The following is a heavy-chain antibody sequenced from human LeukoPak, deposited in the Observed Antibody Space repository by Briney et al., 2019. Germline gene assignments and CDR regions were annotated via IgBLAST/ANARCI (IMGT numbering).Heavy chain of an antibody. D-gene: IGHD3-22*01. CDR3: AKDNRPDYYDSSGPSYGMDV. Sequence: PGGSLRLSCAASGFTFSSYAMSWVRQAPGKGLEWVSAISGSGGSTYYADSVKGRFTISRDNSKNTLYLQMNSLRAEDTAVYYCAKDNRPDYYDSSGPSYGMDVWGQGTTVTVSS. J-gene: IGHJ6*02. CDR1: GFTFSSYA. CDR2: ISGSGGST. V-gene: IGHV3-23*01.